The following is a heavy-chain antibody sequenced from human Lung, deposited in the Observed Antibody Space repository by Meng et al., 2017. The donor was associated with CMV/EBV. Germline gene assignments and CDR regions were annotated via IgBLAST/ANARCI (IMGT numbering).Heavy chain of an antibody. J-gene: IGHJ5*02. V-gene: IGHV4-34*01. CDR3: ARAGLTVFGAWFDP. Sequence: SETLSLTCTVYGGSFSNYYWSWIRQPPGKRLECIGEITHSGYTNYNPSLKSRVTVSVDTSKNQFSLKLSSVTAADTAVYYCARAGLTVFGAWFDPWGQGTLVTVSS. CDR2: ITHSGYT. D-gene: IGHD3-3*01. CDR1: GGSFSNYY.